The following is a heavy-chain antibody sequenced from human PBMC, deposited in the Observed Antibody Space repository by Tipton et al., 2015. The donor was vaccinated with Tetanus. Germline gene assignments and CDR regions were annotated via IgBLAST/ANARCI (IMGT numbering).Heavy chain of an antibody. J-gene: IGHJ4*01. Sequence: TLSLTCAVSGASISNYQNYWAWIRQPPGKGLEYIGSIYYSGTTFYNPSLRARTTMSVDTNKNQFSLQLRSVTAADTAVYYCGVSIAYFRDGLHIGGPGTLVTVSS. D-gene: IGHD2-21*01. CDR2: IYYSGTT. CDR1: GASISNYQNY. V-gene: IGHV4-39*01. CDR3: GVSIAYFRDGLHI.